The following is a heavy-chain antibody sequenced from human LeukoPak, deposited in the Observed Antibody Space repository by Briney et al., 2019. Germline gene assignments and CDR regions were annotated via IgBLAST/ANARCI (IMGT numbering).Heavy chain of an antibody. CDR2: ISGSGGST. V-gene: IGHV3-23*01. Sequence: GGSLRLSCAASGFTFSSYAMSWVRQAPGKGLEWVSAISGSGGSTYYADSVKGRFTISRDNSKNTLYLQMNSLRAEDTAVYYCARDPDSSGYYFDYWGQGTLVTVSS. D-gene: IGHD3-22*01. J-gene: IGHJ4*02. CDR3: ARDPDSSGYYFDY. CDR1: GFTFSSYA.